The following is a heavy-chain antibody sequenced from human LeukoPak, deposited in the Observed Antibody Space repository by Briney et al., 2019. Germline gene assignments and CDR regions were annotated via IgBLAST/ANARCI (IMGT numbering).Heavy chain of an antibody. J-gene: IGHJ6*02. CDR3: ARDRLQWVQYYYYHGVDV. CDR1: GGSISSGDYH. V-gene: IGHV4-30-4*01. CDR2: IYYSGST. D-gene: IGHD5-24*01. Sequence: PSQTLSLTCTVSGGSISSGDYHWSWIRQPPGEGLEWIGYIYYSGSTYYNPSLTSRVTISIDMSKNQFSLKLSSVTAADTAVYYCARDRLQWVQYYYYHGVDVWGQGTTVTVS.